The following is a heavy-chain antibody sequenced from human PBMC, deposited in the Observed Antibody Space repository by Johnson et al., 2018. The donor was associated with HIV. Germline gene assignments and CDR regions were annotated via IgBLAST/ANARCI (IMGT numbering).Heavy chain of an antibody. CDR1: GFTFSNAW. CDR3: ARGGNNHAFDI. Sequence: VQLVESGGGLVKPGGSLRLSCAASGFTFSNAWMSWVRQAPGKGLEWVGRIKSKTDGGTTDYAAPVKGRFTISRDNAKSTLFLQMNSLRAEDTAVYYCARGGNNHAFDIWGQGTMVTVSA. CDR2: IKSKTDGGTT. D-gene: IGHD5-24*01. V-gene: IGHV3-15*05. J-gene: IGHJ3*02.